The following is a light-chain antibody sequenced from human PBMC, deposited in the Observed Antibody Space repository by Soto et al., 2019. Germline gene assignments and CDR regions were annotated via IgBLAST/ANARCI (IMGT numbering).Light chain of an antibody. J-gene: IGLJ1*01. V-gene: IGLV2-18*02. Sequence: QSALTQPPSVSGSPGQSVTISGTGTSSDVGTYNRVSWYQQSPGTAPTLMIYEVSNRPSGVPDRFSGSKSGNTASLTISGLQAEDEADYYFSSYTSSRSYVFGTGTKLTVL. CDR2: EVS. CDR1: SSDVGTYNR. CDR3: SSYTSSRSYV.